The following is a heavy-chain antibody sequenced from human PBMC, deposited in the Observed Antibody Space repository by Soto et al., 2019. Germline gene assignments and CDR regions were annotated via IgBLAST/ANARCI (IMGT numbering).Heavy chain of an antibody. D-gene: IGHD3-16*01. Sequence: PGGSLRLSCEVSGFTFSMYSMSWVRQSPGKGLEWVAKIPQDGVDGHYADSVKGRFTISRDNANNSLYLQMTGLRAEDTALYYCARDKYTNYVNYFDLWGKGTLVTVSS. CDR3: ARDKYTNYVNYFDL. V-gene: IGHV3-7*03. CDR1: GFTFSMYS. J-gene: IGHJ5*02. CDR2: IPQDGVDG.